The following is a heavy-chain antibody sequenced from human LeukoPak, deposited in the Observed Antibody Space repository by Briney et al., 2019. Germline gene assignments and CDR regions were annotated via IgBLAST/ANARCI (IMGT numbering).Heavy chain of an antibody. CDR3: ARGRVSSSTRHSTYYYFYMDV. Sequence: SETLSLTCSVSDDSITIYYWTWIRQPPGKGLEWIGYIDHTGTTNYNPSLNSRVTISRDTSKNHFSLQLSSVTAADTAVYFCARGRVSSSTRHSTYYYFYMDVWGKGTTVTVSS. CDR2: IDHTGTT. J-gene: IGHJ6*03. D-gene: IGHD2/OR15-2a*01. CDR1: DDSITIYY. V-gene: IGHV4-59*01.